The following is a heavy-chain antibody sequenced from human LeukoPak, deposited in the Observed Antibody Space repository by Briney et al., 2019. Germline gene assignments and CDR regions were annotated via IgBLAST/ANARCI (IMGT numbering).Heavy chain of an antibody. D-gene: IGHD3-3*01. CDR1: GFTFSSYA. CDR2: ISSSGSTI. J-gene: IGHJ4*02. CDR3: AREVDYDFWSGYTPSDY. V-gene: IGHV3-48*04. Sequence: PGGSLRLSCAASGFTFSSYAMSWVRQAPGKGLEWVSYISSSGSTIYYADSVKGRFTISRDNAKNSLYLQMNSLRAEDTAVYYCAREVDYDFWSGYTPSDYWGQGTLVTVSS.